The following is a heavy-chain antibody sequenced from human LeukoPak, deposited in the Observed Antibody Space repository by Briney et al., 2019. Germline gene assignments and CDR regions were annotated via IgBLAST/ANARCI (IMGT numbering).Heavy chain of an antibody. J-gene: IGHJ3*02. D-gene: IGHD3-9*01. CDR1: GFTFSSYW. V-gene: IGHV3-74*01. CDR2: INTDGSST. CDR3: AKEPGYNILTGHDAFDI. Sequence: PGGSLRLSCAASGFTFSSYWMHWVRQDPGKGLVWVSRINTDGSSTAYADSVKGRFTISRDNAKNTVYLQMNTLRAEDTAVYYCAKEPGYNILTGHDAFDIWGQGTMVTVSS.